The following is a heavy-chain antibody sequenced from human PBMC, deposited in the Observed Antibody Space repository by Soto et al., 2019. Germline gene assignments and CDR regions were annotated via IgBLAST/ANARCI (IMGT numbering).Heavy chain of an antibody. Sequence: QLVQSGAEVKKPGASVKVSCKASGYTFTTSGFNWVRQAPGQGLEWMGWISAKSGNTNYAQKLQGRVTMTTDTSTSTVYMELKSLKSDDPAIYYCTRAGASDWNYVSTSSWGQGTLVTVS. CDR3: TRAGASDWNYVSTSS. V-gene: IGHV1-18*04. J-gene: IGHJ4*02. D-gene: IGHD1-7*01. CDR2: ISAKSGNT. CDR1: GYTFTTSG.